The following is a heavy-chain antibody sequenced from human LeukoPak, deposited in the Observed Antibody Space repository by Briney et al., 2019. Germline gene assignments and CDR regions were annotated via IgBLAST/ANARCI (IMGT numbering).Heavy chain of an antibody. CDR1: GYTFTGYY. CDR2: INPNSGGT. V-gene: IGHV1-2*02. J-gene: IGHJ6*03. CDR3: ARHPMAYYYMDV. Sequence: GASVKVSCKASGYTFTGYYMHWVRQAPGQGLEWMGWINPNSGGTNYAQKFQGRVTMTRDTSISTAYLQWSSLKASDTAMYYCARHPMAYYYMDVWGKGTTVTVSS. D-gene: IGHD5-24*01.